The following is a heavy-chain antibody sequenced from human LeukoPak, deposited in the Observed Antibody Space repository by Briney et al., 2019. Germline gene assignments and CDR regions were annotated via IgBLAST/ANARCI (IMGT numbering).Heavy chain of an antibody. CDR1: GFTFSAHS. CDR2: ISGSSTYI. D-gene: IGHD1-26*01. V-gene: IGHV3-21*06. CDR3: ARGEVWFDS. Sequence: PGGSLRLSCAASGFTFSAHSMNWVRQAPGKGLEWVSSISGSSTYIYYADSLKGRFTIPRDNAKNSLYLQMNSLRAEDTAVYYCARGEVWFDSWGQGTLVTVSA. J-gene: IGHJ5*01.